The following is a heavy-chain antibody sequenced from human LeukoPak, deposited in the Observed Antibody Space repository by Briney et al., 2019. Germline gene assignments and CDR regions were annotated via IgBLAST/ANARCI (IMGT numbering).Heavy chain of an antibody. J-gene: IGHJ6*02. CDR1: GFSLSNYW. Sequence: GGSLRLSCAASGFSLSNYWMSWVRQAPGKGLEWVANINQDGSDKYYVDSVMGRFTISKDNAKNSVYLQMNSLRPEDMAIYYCAWYGVTHGLDVWGQGTTVTVSS. D-gene: IGHD3-10*01. CDR3: AWYGVTHGLDV. CDR2: INQDGSDK. V-gene: IGHV3-7*01.